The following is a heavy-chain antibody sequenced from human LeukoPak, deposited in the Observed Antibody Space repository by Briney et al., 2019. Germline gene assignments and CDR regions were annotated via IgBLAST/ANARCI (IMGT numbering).Heavy chain of an antibody. CDR2: IYPGDSDT. V-gene: IGHV5-51*01. CDR1: GYSFTSYW. J-gene: IGHJ4*02. CDR3: GRAGFGELLTWDY. Sequence: GESLKISCKGSGYSFTSYWLGWVRQMPGKGLEGIGIIYPGDSDTRYSPSFQGQVTISADKSISTAYRQWSSLKASDTAMYYCGRAGFGELLTWDYWGQGTLVTVSS. D-gene: IGHD3-10*01.